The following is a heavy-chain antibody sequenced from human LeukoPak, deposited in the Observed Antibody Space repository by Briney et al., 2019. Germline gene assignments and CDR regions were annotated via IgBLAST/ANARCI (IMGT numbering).Heavy chain of an antibody. CDR3: ARGYNWNLGY. CDR2: INHSGST. J-gene: IGHJ4*02. CDR1: GGSFSGYY. D-gene: IGHD1-20*01. V-gene: IGHV4-34*01. Sequence: PSETLSLTCAVYGGSFSGYYWSWIRQPPGKGLEWIGEINHSGSTNYNPSLKSRVTISVDTSKNQFSLKLSSVTAADTAVYYCARGYNWNLGYWGQGALVTVSS.